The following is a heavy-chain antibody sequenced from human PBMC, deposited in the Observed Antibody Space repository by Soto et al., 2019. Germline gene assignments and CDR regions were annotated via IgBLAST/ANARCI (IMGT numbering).Heavy chain of an antibody. J-gene: IGHJ3*02. Sequence: QVQLVQSGAEVKKPGSSVKVSCKASGGTFNVYTIIWVRQAPGQGLEWMGRIIPILAITNYAQRFQGSVTITADTSTSTAYMELSSLTSEDTAVYYCALGSWSGETFDIWGQGTLVTVSS. V-gene: IGHV1-69*02. CDR2: IIPILAIT. CDR3: ALGSWSGETFDI. CDR1: GGTFNVYT. D-gene: IGHD6-13*01.